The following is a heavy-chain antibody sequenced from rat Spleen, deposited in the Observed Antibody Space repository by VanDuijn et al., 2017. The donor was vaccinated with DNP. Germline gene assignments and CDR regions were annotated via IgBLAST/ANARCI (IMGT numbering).Heavy chain of an antibody. CDR1: GFIFSNYD. CDR3: AKAGGYSPWYFDY. CDR2: ISTGGGNT. J-gene: IGHJ2*01. V-gene: IGHV5S11*01. D-gene: IGHD1-11*01. Sequence: EVQLVESGGDLVQPGRSLKLSCAASGFIFSNYDMAWVRQAPTKGLEWVAAISTGGGNTYYRDSVKGRFTISRDNAKSTLYLQMDSLRSEETATYYCAKAGGYSPWYFDYWGQGVMVTVSS.